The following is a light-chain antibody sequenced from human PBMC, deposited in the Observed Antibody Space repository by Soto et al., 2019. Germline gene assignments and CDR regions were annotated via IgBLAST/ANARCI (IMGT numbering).Light chain of an antibody. Sequence: AIQLTQSPSSLSASVGDRVTITCRASQGISSAFAWYQQKPGKPPKFLIYDASSLESGVPSRFSGSGSGTDFNLNISSLEPEDFANYYSQQLNTYPLTFGGGTKVEIK. CDR3: QQLNTYPLT. V-gene: IGKV1-13*02. J-gene: IGKJ4*01. CDR1: QGISSA. CDR2: DAS.